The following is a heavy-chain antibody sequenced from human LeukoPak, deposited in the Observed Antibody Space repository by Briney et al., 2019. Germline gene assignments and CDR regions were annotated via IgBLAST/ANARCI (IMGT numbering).Heavy chain of an antibody. CDR3: AKDGGRWDFQH. J-gene: IGHJ1*01. Sequence: GESLRISCKGSGYSFTSYWIGWVRQMPGKGLEWIGIIYPGDSETRYSPSFQGQVTISADKSFSTAYLQWSSLKASDTAVYYCAKDGGRWDFQHWGQGTLVTVSS. CDR1: GYSFTSYW. D-gene: IGHD5-24*01. V-gene: IGHV5-51*01. CDR2: IYPGDSET.